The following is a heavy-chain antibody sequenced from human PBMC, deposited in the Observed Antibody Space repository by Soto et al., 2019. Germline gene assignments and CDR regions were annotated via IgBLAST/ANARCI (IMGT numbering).Heavy chain of an antibody. J-gene: IGHJ6*02. D-gene: IGHD3-16*01. CDR2: IFYTGST. CDR1: GASVSSDSSY. V-gene: IGHV4-61*01. CDR3: AREARGMDV. Sequence: SETLSLTCSVSGASVSSDSSYWSWIRQPPGKGLEWIGYIFYTGSTNYNPSLKSRVSISVDTSKNQFSLKLSSVTAADTAVYYCAREARGMDVWGQGTTVTVSS.